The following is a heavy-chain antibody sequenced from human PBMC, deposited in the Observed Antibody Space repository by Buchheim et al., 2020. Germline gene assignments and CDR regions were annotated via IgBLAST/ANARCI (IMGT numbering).Heavy chain of an antibody. CDR2: INAGTGNT. D-gene: IGHD4-17*01. V-gene: IGHV1-3*01. J-gene: IGHJ4*02. CDR1: GYTFTKFP. Sequence: QVQLMQSGAEVKKPGASVNISCKASGYTFTKFPVHWLRQAPGQTFEWLGWINAGTGNTRFSQKFQDRVTITRDTSANTVYMELSSLTYEDTALYFCARGRSPLFDYWGQGTL. CDR3: ARGRSPLFDY.